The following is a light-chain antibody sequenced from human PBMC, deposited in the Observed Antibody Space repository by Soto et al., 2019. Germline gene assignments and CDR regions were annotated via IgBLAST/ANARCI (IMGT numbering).Light chain of an antibody. Sequence: SALTQPPSASGSPGQSVTISCTGTSSDVGVYNSVSWYQQHPAQAPKLMIYDVSKRPSGVPDRFSGSKSGNTASLTVSGLHADDEADYYCSSYARTHIVFGPVTKVPV. V-gene: IGLV2-8*01. CDR1: SSDVGVYNS. CDR2: DVS. CDR3: SSYARTHIV. J-gene: IGLJ1*01.